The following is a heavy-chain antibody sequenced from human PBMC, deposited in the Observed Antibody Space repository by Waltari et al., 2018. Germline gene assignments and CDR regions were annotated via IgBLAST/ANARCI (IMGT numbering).Heavy chain of an antibody. CDR2: IYYSGST. Sequence: PGLVKPSETLSLTCTVSGGSISSYYWSWIRQPPGKGLEWIGYIYYSGSTNYTPSLKSRVTISVDTSKNQFSLKLSSVTAADTAVYYCARRGDGGYYGSGGDYYFDYWGQGTLVTVSS. CDR3: ARRGDGGYYGSGGDYYFDY. CDR1: GGSISSYY. D-gene: IGHD3-10*01. V-gene: IGHV4-59*08. J-gene: IGHJ4*02.